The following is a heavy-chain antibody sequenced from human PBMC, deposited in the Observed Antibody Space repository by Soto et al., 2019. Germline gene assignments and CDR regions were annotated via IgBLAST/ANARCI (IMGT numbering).Heavy chain of an antibody. CDR1: GGTFSSYA. V-gene: IGHV1-69*12. D-gene: IGHD4-4*01. J-gene: IGHJ4*02. CDR3: PSDGVVYDYSPFDY. Sequence: QVQLVQSGAEVKKPGSSVKVSCKASGGTFSSYAISWVRQAPGQGLEWMGGIIPIFGTADYAQKFQGRVTITAHESTSAAYTEVSRLRSEDTAAYYCPSDGVVYDYSPFDYLGQGTLVTVSS. CDR2: IIPIFGTA.